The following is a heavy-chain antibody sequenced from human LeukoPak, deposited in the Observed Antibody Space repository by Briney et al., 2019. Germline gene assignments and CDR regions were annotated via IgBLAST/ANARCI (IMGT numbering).Heavy chain of an antibody. J-gene: IGHJ4*02. Sequence: GGSLRLSCEASGFTFSDYYMSWIRQAPGKGLEWVSYISSSGSTIYYADSVKGRFTISRDNAKNSLYLQMNSLRAEDTAVYYCARVGRSFYYDSSGYLDYWGQGTLVTVSS. D-gene: IGHD3-22*01. CDR2: ISSSGSTI. CDR3: ARVGRSFYYDSSGYLDY. V-gene: IGHV3-11*01. CDR1: GFTFSDYY.